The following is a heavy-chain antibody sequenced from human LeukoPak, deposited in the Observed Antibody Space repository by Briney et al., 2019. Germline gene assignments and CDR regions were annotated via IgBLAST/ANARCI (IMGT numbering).Heavy chain of an antibody. J-gene: IGHJ4*02. D-gene: IGHD6-19*01. CDR3: ARELVEYSSGWYPFDY. CDR1: GGTFSSYA. Sequence: SVKVSCKASGGTFSSYAISWVRQAPGQGLEWMGRIIPILGIANYAQKFQGRVTITADKSTSTAYMELSSLRSEDTAVYYCARELVEYSSGWYPFDYWGQGTLVTVSS. CDR2: IIPILGIA. V-gene: IGHV1-69*04.